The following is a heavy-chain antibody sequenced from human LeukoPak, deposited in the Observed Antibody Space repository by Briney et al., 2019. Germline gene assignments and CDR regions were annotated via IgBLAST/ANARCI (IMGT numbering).Heavy chain of an antibody. CDR2: ISASGGST. Sequence: PGGSLRLSCAASGFTFSSYGMTWVRQAPGKGLEWVSAISASGGSTYYADSLKGRFTISRDNSKNTLYLQMNSLRTEDTAVYYCAKLPTVAATIAGSGYWGQGTLVTVSS. CDR3: AKLPTVAATIAGSGY. J-gene: IGHJ4*02. D-gene: IGHD6-19*01. CDR1: GFTFSSYG. V-gene: IGHV3-23*01.